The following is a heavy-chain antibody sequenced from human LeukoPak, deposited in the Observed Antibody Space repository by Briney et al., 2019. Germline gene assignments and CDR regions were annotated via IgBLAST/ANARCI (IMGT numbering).Heavy chain of an antibody. V-gene: IGHV5-51*01. D-gene: IGHD1-1*01. Sequence: GESLKISCRGSGYSFTTYWIGWVRQMPGKGLEWLGILYPGDSDTRYSPSFQGQVTISADKSISTAYLQWSSLKASDTAMYYCASRLRERFDSWGQGTLVTVSS. CDR2: LYPGDSDT. CDR1: GYSFTTYW. CDR3: ASRLRERFDS. J-gene: IGHJ4*02.